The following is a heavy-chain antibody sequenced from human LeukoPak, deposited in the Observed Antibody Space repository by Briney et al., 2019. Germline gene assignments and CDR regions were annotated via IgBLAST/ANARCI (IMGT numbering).Heavy chain of an antibody. CDR3: ARFYYYYDSSGYAGFDY. V-gene: IGHV1-46*01. J-gene: IGHJ4*02. Sequence: ASVKVSCKASGYTFTSYYMHWVRQAPGQGREWMGIINPSGGSTSYAQKFQGRVTMTRDTSISTAYMELSRLRSDDTAVYYCARFYYYYDSSGYAGFDYWGQGTLVTVSS. D-gene: IGHD3-22*01. CDR2: INPSGGST. CDR1: GYTFTSYY.